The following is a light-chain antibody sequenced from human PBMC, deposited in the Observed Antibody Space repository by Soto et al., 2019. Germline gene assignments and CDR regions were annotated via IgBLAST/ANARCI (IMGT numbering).Light chain of an antibody. CDR3: LQYGGSPRT. CDR2: GAS. J-gene: IGKJ1*01. CDR1: QCVWGNS. V-gene: IGKV3-20*01. Sequence: EIVLTQSTGTLALSPGERTTLSCRASQCVWGNSLAWYQHNPVLAPRLLIYGASARATGISDRFSGSGSGTDFTLTISRLEPEDFALYYCLQYGGSPRTFGQGTKV.